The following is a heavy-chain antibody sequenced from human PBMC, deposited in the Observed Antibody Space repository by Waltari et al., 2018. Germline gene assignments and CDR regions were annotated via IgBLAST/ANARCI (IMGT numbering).Heavy chain of an antibody. CDR2: LNDAGTST. J-gene: IGHJ3*02. V-gene: IGHV3-74*01. CDR1: GFTFSTSW. Sequence: EVQLVESGGGLVQPGGSLRLHCTGSGFTFSTSWIPWVRQAPGKGLVGVSRLNDAGTSTIYADSVKGRFTISKDNARNTVYLQMNGLGAEDTALYYCALAGYLGAFDIWGQGTMVIVSS. D-gene: IGHD3-10*01. CDR3: ALAGYLGAFDI.